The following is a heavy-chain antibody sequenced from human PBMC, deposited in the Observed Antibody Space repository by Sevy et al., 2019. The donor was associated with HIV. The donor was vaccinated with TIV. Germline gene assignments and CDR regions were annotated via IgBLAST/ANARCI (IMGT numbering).Heavy chain of an antibody. Sequence: GESLKISCEGSGYSFTRYWIGWVRQMPGKGLGWMGIIYPGDSDTRYSPSFQGQVTISADKSIRTAYLQWSILDASDTAMYFCTRGYYGSVSYYNNFFDYWGQGTLVTVSS. CDR2: IYPGDSDT. CDR3: TRGYYGSVSYYNNFFDY. J-gene: IGHJ4*02. CDR1: GYSFTRYW. D-gene: IGHD3-10*01. V-gene: IGHV5-51*01.